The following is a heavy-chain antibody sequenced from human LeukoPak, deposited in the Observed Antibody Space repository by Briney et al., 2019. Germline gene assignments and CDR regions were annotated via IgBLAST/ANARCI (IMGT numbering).Heavy chain of an antibody. D-gene: IGHD6-19*01. CDR2: IYCDDSDT. J-gene: IGHJ4*02. CDR1: GYSFPNYW. CDR3: ARYSSGWSADS. Sequence: GESLKISCKASGYSFPNYWIGWVRQLPGKGLEWMGMIYCDDSDTRYSPSFEGQVTMTADKSIDTAYLQWSTLKASDTAIYYCARYSSGWSADSWGQGTLGTVS. V-gene: IGHV5-51*01.